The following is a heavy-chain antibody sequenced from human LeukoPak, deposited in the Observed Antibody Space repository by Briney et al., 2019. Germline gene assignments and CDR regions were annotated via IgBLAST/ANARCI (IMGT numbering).Heavy chain of an antibody. V-gene: IGHV3-30*04. CDR2: ISYDGSNK. D-gene: IGHD1-26*01. CDR1: GFTFSSYA. Sequence: PGGSLRLSCAASGFTFSSYAMHWVRQAPGKGLEWVAVISYDGSNKYYADSVKGRFTISRDNSKNTLYLQMNSLRAEDTAVYYCARDSEYSGSYNGMDVWGQGTTVTVSS. CDR3: ARDSEYSGSYNGMDV. J-gene: IGHJ6*02.